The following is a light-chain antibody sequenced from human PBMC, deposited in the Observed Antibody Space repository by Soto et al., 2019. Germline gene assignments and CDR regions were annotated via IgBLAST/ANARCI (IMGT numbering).Light chain of an antibody. CDR3: SSYTSRSTKV. J-gene: IGLJ2*01. CDR2: DVS. V-gene: IGLV2-14*01. CDR1: SSDVGGYND. Sequence: QSVLTQPASVSGSPGQSITISCTGTSSDVGGYNDVSWYQQHPGKAPKLMIYDVSNRPSGVSNRFSASKSGNTSSLTISGLQAEDEADYYPSSYTSRSTKVFGGGTKLTVL.